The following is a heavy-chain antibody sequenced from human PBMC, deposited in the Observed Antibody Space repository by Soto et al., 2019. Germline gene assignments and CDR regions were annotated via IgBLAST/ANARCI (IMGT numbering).Heavy chain of an antibody. CDR2: IRSKSYGGTA. D-gene: IGHD1-26*01. CDR3: TRPHDSGSYYYFDY. V-gene: IGHV3-49*05. Sequence: EVHLVESGGGLVKPGRSLRLSCTASGFNFGDYAVSWFRQAPGKGLEWVGFIRSKSYGGTADYAASVEDRFTISRDESNSIAYLQMNSLKIEDTAVYYCTRPHDSGSYYYFDYWGQGTLVTVSS. CDR1: GFNFGDYA. J-gene: IGHJ4*02.